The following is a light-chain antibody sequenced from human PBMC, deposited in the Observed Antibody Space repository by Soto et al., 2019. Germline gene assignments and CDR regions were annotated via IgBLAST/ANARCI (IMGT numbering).Light chain of an antibody. Sequence: EVVLTQSPGTLSLSPGERATVSCRASQTISRNYLAWYQTKPGQAPRLLIYGVSSRAAGIPDRFSGSGSGTDFTLTINRLEPEDFAVYYCQQYHNTPITFGQGTRLEIK. CDR1: QTISRNY. V-gene: IGKV3-20*01. CDR3: QQYHNTPIT. J-gene: IGKJ5*01. CDR2: GVS.